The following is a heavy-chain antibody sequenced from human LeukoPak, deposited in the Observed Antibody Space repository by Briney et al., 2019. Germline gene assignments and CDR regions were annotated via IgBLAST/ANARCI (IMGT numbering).Heavy chain of an antibody. CDR1: GFTFSSYV. D-gene: IGHD3-22*01. V-gene: IGHV3-23*01. Sequence: GGSLRLSCAASGFTFSSYVMSWVRQAPGKGLEWVSAISGSGGSTYYADSAKGRFTISRDNSKNTLYLQMNSLRAEDTAVYYCAKIQYYYDSSGYPTDYWGQGTLVTVSS. CDR3: AKIQYYYDSSGYPTDY. CDR2: ISGSGGST. J-gene: IGHJ4*02.